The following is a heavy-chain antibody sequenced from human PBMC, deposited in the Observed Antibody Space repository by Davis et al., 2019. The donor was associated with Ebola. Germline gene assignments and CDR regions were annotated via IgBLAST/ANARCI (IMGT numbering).Heavy chain of an antibody. CDR3: ARDRELRFLEWSIEY. V-gene: IGHV1-46*01. CDR1: GYTFTNYY. CDR2: FNPNGGST. Sequence: ASVKVSCKASGYTFTNYYIHWVRQAPGQGLEWMGIFNPNGGSTTYAQKFQGRVTMTRDTSTNIVYMELSSLRSEDTAIYYCARDRELRFLEWSIEYWGLGTLVTVSS. D-gene: IGHD3-3*01. J-gene: IGHJ4*02.